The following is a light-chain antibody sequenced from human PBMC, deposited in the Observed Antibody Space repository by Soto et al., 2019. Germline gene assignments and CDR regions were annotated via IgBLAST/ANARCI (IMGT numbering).Light chain of an antibody. CDR3: SSYTISVTLHVV. V-gene: IGLV2-14*01. Sequence: QSVLTQPASVSGSPGQSITISCTGTHNDIGGYNYVSWYQHHPGKAPKLIIYEVSNRPSGVSNRFSGSKSGSTASLTISGLQAEDEADYYCSSYTISVTLHVVFGGGTKLTVL. CDR1: HNDIGGYNY. J-gene: IGLJ2*01. CDR2: EVS.